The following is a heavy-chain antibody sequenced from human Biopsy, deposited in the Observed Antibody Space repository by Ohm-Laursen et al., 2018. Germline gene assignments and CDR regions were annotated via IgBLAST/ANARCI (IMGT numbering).Heavy chain of an antibody. D-gene: IGHD3-22*01. CDR2: IFNSANT. Sequence: TLSLTCTVSGGSISSGGSYWSWVRQRPGKGLVWFGYIFNSANTYYNPSLKNLITISGDTSKNQFSLKLNSVTAADTAVYYCARGDYFDSNGYFWFDPWGQGTLVTVS. CDR1: GGSISSGGSY. V-gene: IGHV4-31*01. CDR3: ARGDYFDSNGYFWFDP. J-gene: IGHJ5*02.